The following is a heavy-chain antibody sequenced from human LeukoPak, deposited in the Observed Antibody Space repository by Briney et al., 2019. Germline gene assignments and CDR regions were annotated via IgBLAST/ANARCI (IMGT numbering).Heavy chain of an antibody. Sequence: SSVNVPCKASGGTFSSYAISWVRQAPGQGLEGMGGIIPIFGTANYAQKFQGGVTITADESTSTAYMELSSLRSEDTAVYYCARGFVVVPAAYDYWGQGTLVTVS. CDR1: GGTFSSYA. J-gene: IGHJ4*02. CDR2: IIPIFGTA. D-gene: IGHD2-2*01. CDR3: ARGFVVVPAAYDY. V-gene: IGHV1-69*01.